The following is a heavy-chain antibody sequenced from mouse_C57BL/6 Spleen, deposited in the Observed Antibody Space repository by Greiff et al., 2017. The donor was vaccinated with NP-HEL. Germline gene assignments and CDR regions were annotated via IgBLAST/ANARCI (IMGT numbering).Heavy chain of an antibody. V-gene: IGHV3-6*01. D-gene: IGHD1-2*01. CDR3: ARDGYSEDYYAMDY. CDR1: GYSITSGYY. Sequence: ESGPGLVKPSQSLSLTCSVTGYSITSGYYWNWIRQFPGNKLEWMGYISYDGSNNYNPSLKNRISITRDTSKNQFFLKFNSVTTEDTATYYCARDGYSEDYYAMDYWGQGTSVTVSS. J-gene: IGHJ4*01. CDR2: ISYDGSN.